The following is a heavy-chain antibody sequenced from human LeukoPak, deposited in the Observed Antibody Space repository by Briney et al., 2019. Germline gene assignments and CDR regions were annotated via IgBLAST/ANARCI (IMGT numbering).Heavy chain of an antibody. D-gene: IGHD2-21*01. CDR2: IYYSGST. CDR3: ARLWHYYYGMDV. J-gene: IGHJ6*02. V-gene: IGHV4-61*08. Sequence: PSQTLSLTCTVSGGSISSGGYYWSWIRQPPGKGLEWIGYIYYSGSTNYNPSLKSRVTISVDTSKNQFSLKLSSVTAADTAVYYCARLWHYYYGMDVWGQGTTVTVSS. CDR1: GGSISSGGYY.